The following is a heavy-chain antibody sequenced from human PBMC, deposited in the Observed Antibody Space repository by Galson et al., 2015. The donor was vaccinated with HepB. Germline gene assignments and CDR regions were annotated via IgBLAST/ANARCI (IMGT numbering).Heavy chain of an antibody. CDR3: ATAATSLDTRDLDY. V-gene: IGHV1-24*01. D-gene: IGHD1-1*01. CDR1: GYTLTELS. J-gene: IGHJ4*02. Sequence: SVKVSCKVSGYTLTELSMHWVRQAPGKGLEWMGGFDPEDGETIYAQKFQGRVTMTEDTSTDAAYMELSSLRSEDTAVYYCATAATSLDTRDLDYWGQGTLVTVSS. CDR2: FDPEDGET.